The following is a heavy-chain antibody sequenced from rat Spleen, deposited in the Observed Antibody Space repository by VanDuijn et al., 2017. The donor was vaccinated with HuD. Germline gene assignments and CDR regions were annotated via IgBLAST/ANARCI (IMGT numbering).Heavy chain of an antibody. D-gene: IGHD2-2*01. CDR1: GFTFSSNW. CDR3: AGAGYLRDWYFDF. V-gene: IGHV5-27*01. CDR2: ISSGGGGI. Sequence: EVQLVESGGGLVQPGSPLKLSCTASGFTFSSNWLNWIRQAPTKGLEWVAYISSGGGGIYYPDSVQGRFTISRHNAKSTLYRQMDSLRSADTATYYCAGAGYLRDWYFDFWGPGTMVTVSS. J-gene: IGHJ1*01.